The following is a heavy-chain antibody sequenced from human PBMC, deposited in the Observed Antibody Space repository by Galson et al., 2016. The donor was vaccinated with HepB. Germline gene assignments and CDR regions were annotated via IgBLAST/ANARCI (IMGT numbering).Heavy chain of an antibody. Sequence: SLRLSCAASGFTFSSCDMHWVRQATGKGLEWVSAIGTAGDTYYPGSVKGRFTISRENAKNSLYLQMNSLRAGDTAVYYCARDRGGRGDYGMDVWGQGTTVTVSS. CDR1: GFTFSSCD. CDR3: ARDRGGRGDYGMDV. V-gene: IGHV3-13*01. J-gene: IGHJ6*02. CDR2: IGTAGDT. D-gene: IGHD3-16*01.